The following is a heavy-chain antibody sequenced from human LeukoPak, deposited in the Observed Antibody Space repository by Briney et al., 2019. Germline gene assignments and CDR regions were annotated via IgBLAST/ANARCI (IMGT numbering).Heavy chain of an antibody. CDR1: GFTFSSYW. V-gene: IGHV3-7*01. D-gene: IGHD5-18*01. CDR2: IKEDGGEI. CDR3: ARSGYASGFDQ. Sequence: PGGSLRLSCAASGFTFSSYWMSWVRQTPGKGLEWVANIKEDGGEIYYVDSVKGRFTISRDDAKNSLYLQMNSLRAEDTAVYHCARSGYASGFDQWGQGTLVTVSS. J-gene: IGHJ1*01.